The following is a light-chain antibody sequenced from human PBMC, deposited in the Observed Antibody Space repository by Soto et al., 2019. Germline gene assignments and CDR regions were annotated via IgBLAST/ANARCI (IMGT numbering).Light chain of an antibody. Sequence: DIQMTQSPSSLSASVGDRVTITCRASQTISSYLNWYQQKPGKAPQLLLYAASTLQSGVPSRVSGSGSGTDFTLTISSLQPEDFTTYDCQQSYRTWTFGQGTKVEIK. V-gene: IGKV1-39*01. CDR1: QTISSY. CDR3: QQSYRTWT. CDR2: AAS. J-gene: IGKJ1*01.